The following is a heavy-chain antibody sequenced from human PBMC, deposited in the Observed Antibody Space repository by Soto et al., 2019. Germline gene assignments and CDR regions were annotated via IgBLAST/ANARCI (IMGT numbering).Heavy chain of an antibody. D-gene: IGHD2-15*01. J-gene: IGHJ5*02. CDR3: AKDGKPQGRSPSWFDP. V-gene: IGHV3-23*01. CDR1: GFTFSSYA. Sequence: PGGSLRLSCAASGFTFSSYAMSWVRQAPGKGLEWVSAISGSGGSTYYADSVKGRFTISRDNSKNTLYLQMNSLRAEDTAVYYCAKDGKPQGRSPSWFDPWGQGTLVTVSS. CDR2: ISGSGGST.